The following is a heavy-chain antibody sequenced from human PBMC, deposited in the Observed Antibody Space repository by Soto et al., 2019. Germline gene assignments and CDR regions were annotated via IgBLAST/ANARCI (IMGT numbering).Heavy chain of an antibody. CDR2: IRQDGSEK. J-gene: IGHJ4*02. CDR1: GFTFSSNW. V-gene: IGHV3-7*04. Sequence: GGSLRLSCVASGFTFSSNWISWVRPAPGKGLEWVGNIRQDGSEKNYVDSVKGRFTISRDNAKNSLYLQMNSLRAEDTAVYYCAREIVVARGASYFDYWGPGTLVTVSS. D-gene: IGHD2-2*01. CDR3: AREIVVARGASYFDY.